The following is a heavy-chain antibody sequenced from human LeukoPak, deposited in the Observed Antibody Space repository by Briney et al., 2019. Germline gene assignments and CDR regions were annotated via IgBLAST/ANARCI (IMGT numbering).Heavy chain of an antibody. D-gene: IGHD1-26*01. CDR3: ARDRGGSYSVFDY. CDR2: INPNSGGT. Sequence: ASVKDSCKASGYTFTGYYMHWVRQAPGQGLEWMGWINPNSGGTNYAQKFQGRVTMTRDTSISTAYMELSRLRSDDTAVYYCARDRGGSYSVFDYWGQGTLVTVSS. CDR1: GYTFTGYY. J-gene: IGHJ4*02. V-gene: IGHV1-2*02.